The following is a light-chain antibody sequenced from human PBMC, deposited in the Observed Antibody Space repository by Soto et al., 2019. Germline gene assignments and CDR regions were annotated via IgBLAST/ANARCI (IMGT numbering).Light chain of an antibody. V-gene: IGLV3-9*01. J-gene: IGLJ1*01. Sequence: ALGQTAKITCVGDNIGSKSVHWYQQKTGQGPVLVIYRDSNRPSGIPERSSGSNSANTATLTINRAQAGDEGDYFCQIWDSSGTYVFGAGTKVTVL. CDR2: RDS. CDR1: NIGSKS. CDR3: QIWDSSGTYV.